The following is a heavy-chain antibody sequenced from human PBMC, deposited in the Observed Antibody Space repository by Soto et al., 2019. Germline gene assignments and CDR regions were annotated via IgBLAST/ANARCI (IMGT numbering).Heavy chain of an antibody. CDR1: GYTFTGYY. V-gene: IGHV1-2*04. D-gene: IGHD3-22*01. CDR2: INPNSGGT. J-gene: IGHJ3*02. CDR3: ARETDYYDSSGTNAFDI. Sequence: ASVKVSCKASGYTFTGYYMHWVRQAPGQGLEWMGWINPNSGGTNYAQKFQGWVTMTRDTSISTAYMELSRLRSDDTAVYYCARETDYYDSSGTNAFDISGQGTMVTVSS.